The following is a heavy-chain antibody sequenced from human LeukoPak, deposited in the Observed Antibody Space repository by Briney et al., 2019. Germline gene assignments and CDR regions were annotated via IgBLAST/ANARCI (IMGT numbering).Heavy chain of an antibody. D-gene: IGHD6-19*01. V-gene: IGHV3-48*01. Sequence: TGGSLRLSCAASGFTFSSYSMNWVRQAPGKGLEWVSYITSSSSTIYYADSVKGRFTISRDNAKNSLYLQMNSLRAEDTAVYYCIVLAVTGTFGFDYWGQGTLVTASS. CDR3: IVLAVTGTFGFDY. CDR1: GFTFSSYS. CDR2: ITSSSSTI. J-gene: IGHJ4*02.